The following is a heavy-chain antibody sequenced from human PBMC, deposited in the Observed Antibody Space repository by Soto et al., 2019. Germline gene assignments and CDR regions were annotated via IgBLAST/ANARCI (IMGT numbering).Heavy chain of an antibody. V-gene: IGHV3-15*07. CDR2: VKSKRDGGTT. Sequence: EVQLVESGGGLVQPGGPLRLSCVASDSTLINAWMNWVRQAPGKGLEWVGHVKSKRDGGTTNYAAPVKGRFTISRDDSKNTVSLQMNSLKTEDTAVYYCTTCMGQYFAHWGQGALVTVSS. J-gene: IGHJ4*02. D-gene: IGHD1-26*01. CDR3: TTCMGQYFAH. CDR1: DSTLINAW.